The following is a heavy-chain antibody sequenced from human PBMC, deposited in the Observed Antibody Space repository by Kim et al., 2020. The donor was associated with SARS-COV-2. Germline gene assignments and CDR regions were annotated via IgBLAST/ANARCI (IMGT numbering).Heavy chain of an antibody. CDR2: T. J-gene: IGHJ4*02. Sequence: TTYAQKLQGGVTMTTDTSTSTAYMELRSLRSDDTAVYYCARAHGDYLIDYWGQGTLVTVSS. CDR3: ARAHGDYLIDY. D-gene: IGHD4-17*01. V-gene: IGHV1-18*01.